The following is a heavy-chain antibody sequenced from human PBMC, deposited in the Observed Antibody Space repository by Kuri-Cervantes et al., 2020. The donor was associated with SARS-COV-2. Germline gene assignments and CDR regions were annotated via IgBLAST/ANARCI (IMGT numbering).Heavy chain of an antibody. D-gene: IGHD2-2*01. CDR3: ARRGQIVVVPAADV. J-gene: IGHJ6*04. Sequence: ETLSLTCTVSGGSISSHYWSWIRQPPGKGLEWVANIKQDGSEKYYVDSVKGRFTISRDNAKNSLYLQMNSLRAEDTAVYYCARRGQIVVVPAADVWGKGTTVTVSS. CDR2: IKQDGSEK. CDR1: GGSISSHY. V-gene: IGHV3-7*01.